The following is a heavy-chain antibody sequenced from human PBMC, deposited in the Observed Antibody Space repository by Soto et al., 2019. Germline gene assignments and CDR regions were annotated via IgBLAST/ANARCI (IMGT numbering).Heavy chain of an antibody. J-gene: IGHJ6*02. CDR3: VHSRCGGDCLQSYSSHYYYGMDI. V-gene: IGHV2-5*02. CDR1: WFSLGTGGMG. Sequence: SGPTLVNPTQTLTLTCTFSWFSLGTGGMGVGWIRQPPGKALEWLALIYWDGDRRYRPSLMSRLTIAKDTSKNQVVLTMTNMDPVDTATYYCVHSRCGGDCLQSYSSHYYYGMDIWGQGTTVTVSS. CDR2: IYWDGDR. D-gene: IGHD2-21*02.